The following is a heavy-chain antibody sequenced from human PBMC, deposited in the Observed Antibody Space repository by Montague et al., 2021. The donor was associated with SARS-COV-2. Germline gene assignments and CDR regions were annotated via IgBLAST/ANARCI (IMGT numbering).Heavy chain of an antibody. CDR2: NYSRGST. J-gene: IGHJ6*02. D-gene: IGHD2-8*01. Sequence: SETLSLTCTVSGGSISSDYCCWSLQPAGKGVEWSGRNYSRGSTTYNTPSMSRLTTAVDTAKNQFSLKLRSVTAAATAVYYFARDHMTIRFMVYDYGMDVWGQGATVTVSS. CDR3: ARDHMTIRFMVYDYGMDV. CDR1: GGSISSDY. V-gene: IGHV4-4*07.